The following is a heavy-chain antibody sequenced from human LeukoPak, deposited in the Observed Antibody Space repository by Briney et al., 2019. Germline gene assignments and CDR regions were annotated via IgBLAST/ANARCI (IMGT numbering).Heavy chain of an antibody. D-gene: IGHD6-6*01. Sequence: GGSLRLSCAASGFTFSDYYMSWVRQAPGKGLEWVSYISSSGSTIYYADSVKGRFTISRDNAKNSLYLQMNSLRAEDTAVYYCARGSIAARPTLNWFDPWGQGTLVTVSS. CDR3: ARGSIAARPTLNWFDP. V-gene: IGHV3-11*01. J-gene: IGHJ5*02. CDR1: GFTFSDYY. CDR2: ISSSGSTI.